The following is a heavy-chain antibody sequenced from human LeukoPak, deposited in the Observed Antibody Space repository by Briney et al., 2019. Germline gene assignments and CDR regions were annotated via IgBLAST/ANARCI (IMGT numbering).Heavy chain of an antibody. V-gene: IGHV4-59*01. J-gene: IGHJ4*02. Sequence: SETLSLTCTVSSGSISSYYWSWIRQPPGKGLEWIGYIYYSGSTNYNPSLKSRVTISVDTSKNQFSLKLSAVTAADTAVYYCARIVTENYDILTGYYGHPNTFFDYWGQGTLVTVSS. CDR3: ARIVTENYDILTGYYGHPNTFFDY. CDR1: SGSISSYY. D-gene: IGHD3-9*01. CDR2: IYYSGST.